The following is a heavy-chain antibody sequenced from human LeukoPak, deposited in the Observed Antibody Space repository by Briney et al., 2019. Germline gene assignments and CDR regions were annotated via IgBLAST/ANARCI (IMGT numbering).Heavy chain of an antibody. J-gene: IGHJ5*02. Sequence: GGTLRLSCAASGFTFSSYGMSWVRQAPGKGLEWVSAISGSGGSTYYADSVKGRFTISRDNSKNTLYLQMNSLRAEDTAVYYCARDGIAVNWFDPWGQGTLVTVSS. CDR1: GFTFSSYG. CDR3: ARDGIAVNWFDP. V-gene: IGHV3-23*01. CDR2: ISGSGGST. D-gene: IGHD6-13*01.